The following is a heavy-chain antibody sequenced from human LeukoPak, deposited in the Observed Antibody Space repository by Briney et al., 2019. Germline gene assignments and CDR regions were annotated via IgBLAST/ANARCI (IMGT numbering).Heavy chain of an antibody. D-gene: IGHD5-12*01. J-gene: IGHJ4*02. CDR3: VREMATIYNY. CDR2: MNPNSGNT. Sequence: ASVTVSCKASGYTFTSYDINWVRQAAGQGLEWMGWMNPNSGNTVYAQKFQGRVTMTRNTSISTAYMELSSLRSEDTAVYYGVREMATIYNYWGQGTLVTVSS. V-gene: IGHV1-8*01. CDR1: GYTFTSYD.